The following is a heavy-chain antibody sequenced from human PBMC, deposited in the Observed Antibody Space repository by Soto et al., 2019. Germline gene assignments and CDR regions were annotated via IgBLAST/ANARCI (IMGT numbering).Heavy chain of an antibody. CDR3: ARDLLEWELLPPFDY. V-gene: IGHV1-18*04. CDR2: ISAYNGNT. Sequence: QVQLVQSGAEVKKPGASVKVSCKASAYTFTSYGISGVRQAPGQGREWMGWISAYNGNTNYAQKLQGRVTMTTDTSTSTAYMELRSLRSDDTAVYYCARDLLEWELLPPFDYWGQGTLVTVSS. J-gene: IGHJ4*02. D-gene: IGHD1-26*01. CDR1: AYTFTSYG.